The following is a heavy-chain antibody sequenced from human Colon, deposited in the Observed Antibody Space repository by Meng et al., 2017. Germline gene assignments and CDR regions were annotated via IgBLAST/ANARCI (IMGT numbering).Heavy chain of an antibody. Sequence: GESLKISCAASGFTFSSYWMSWVRQAPGKGLEWVANIKQDGSEKYYVDSVKGRFTISRDNAKNSLYLQMNSLRAEDTAVYYCVRDAPPLYSSGWYGLYYYYGMDVWGQGTTVTVSS. CDR1: GFTFSSYW. V-gene: IGHV3-7*01. D-gene: IGHD6-19*01. J-gene: IGHJ6*02. CDR3: VRDAPPLYSSGWYGLYYYYGMDV. CDR2: IKQDGSEK.